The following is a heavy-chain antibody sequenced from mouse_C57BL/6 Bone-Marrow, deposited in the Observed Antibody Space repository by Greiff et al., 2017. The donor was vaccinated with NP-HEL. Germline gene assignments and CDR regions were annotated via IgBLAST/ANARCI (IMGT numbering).Heavy chain of an antibody. D-gene: IGHD1-1*01. J-gene: IGHJ2*01. CDR3: ARSSPYYFDY. CDR2: IYPGDGDT. V-gene: IGHV1-82*01. CDR1: GYAFSSSW. Sequence: QVQLKESGPELVKPGASVKISCKASGYAFSSSWMNWVKQRPGKGLEWIGRIYPGDGDTNYNGKFKGKATLTADKSSSTAYMQLSSLTSEDSAVYFCARSSPYYFDYWGRGTTLTVSS.